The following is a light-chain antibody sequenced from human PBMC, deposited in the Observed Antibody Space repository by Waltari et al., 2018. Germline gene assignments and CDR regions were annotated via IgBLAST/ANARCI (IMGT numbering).Light chain of an antibody. CDR2: DKD. CDR3: HSRDASGVGGS. V-gene: IGLV3-19*01. Sequence: SSELTQDPAVSVAMGQTVRITCQGDSLRSYYASWYQQRPGQAPILVIYDKDNRPSGVPDRFSGSSSHNTASLTITGAQAEDEASYYCHSRDASGVGGSFGGGTKPTVL. CDR1: SLRSYY. J-gene: IGLJ2*01.